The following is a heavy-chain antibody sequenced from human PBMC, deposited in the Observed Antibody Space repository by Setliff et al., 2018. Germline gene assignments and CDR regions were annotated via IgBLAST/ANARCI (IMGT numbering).Heavy chain of an antibody. CDR1: GYSISSGYN. CDR3: ATLTGDRGVGY. Sequence: TSETLSLTCAVSGYSISSGYNWGWIRQPPGKGLEWIAGIYYRGSTSYNSSLKSRVSISVDTSKNQFSLNLNSVTAADTAVYYCATLTGDRGVGYWGQGRLVTVSS. CDR2: IYYRGST. V-gene: IGHV4-38-2*01. D-gene: IGHD7-27*01. J-gene: IGHJ4*02.